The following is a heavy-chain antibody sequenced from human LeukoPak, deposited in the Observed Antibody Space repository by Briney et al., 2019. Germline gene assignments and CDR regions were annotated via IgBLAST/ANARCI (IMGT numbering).Heavy chain of an antibody. CDR2: ISGTGADT. CDR1: GFSFSNYA. J-gene: IGHJ4*02. CDR3: AKRPSAYCSDGGCCFNY. Sequence: GGSLRLSCAASGFSFSNYAMSWVRQAPGKGLEWVSAISGTGADTYYADSVKGRFTISRDNTKDTLYLQINTLRAGDTAVFYCAKRPSAYCSDGGCCFNYWGQGTLVTVSS. V-gene: IGHV3-23*01. D-gene: IGHD2-8*01.